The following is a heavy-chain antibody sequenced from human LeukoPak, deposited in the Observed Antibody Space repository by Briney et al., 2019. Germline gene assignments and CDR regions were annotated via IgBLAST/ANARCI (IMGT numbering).Heavy chain of an antibody. CDR3: VRLRRNNDRSGYYYYYDY. CDR1: GYTFSDFS. D-gene: IGHD3-22*01. CDR2: ISVRSNYR. Sequence: GASLKLSCTASGYTFSDFSVNWVRQAPGKGLEWIGSISVRSNYRYYADKMKGRFTISRDTARDSLFMQMNSLRAEDTAVYFCVRLRRNNDRSGYYYYYDYWGQGTLVTVSS. J-gene: IGHJ4*02. V-gene: IGHV3-21*04.